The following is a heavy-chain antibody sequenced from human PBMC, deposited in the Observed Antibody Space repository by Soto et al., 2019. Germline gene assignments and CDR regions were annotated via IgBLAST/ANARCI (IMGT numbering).Heavy chain of an antibody. Sequence: SETLSLTCNVSGGSMNTYYLTWIRKPPGKGLEWIGYVYYTGTTNYIPSLKTRVTISVDTSKNQFSLKLTSVNAADTAMYYCARASMTTIPMDVWGRGTMVTVSS. J-gene: IGHJ6*02. CDR3: ARASMTTIPMDV. D-gene: IGHD4-17*01. CDR2: VYYTGTT. CDR1: GGSMNTYY. V-gene: IGHV4-59*01.